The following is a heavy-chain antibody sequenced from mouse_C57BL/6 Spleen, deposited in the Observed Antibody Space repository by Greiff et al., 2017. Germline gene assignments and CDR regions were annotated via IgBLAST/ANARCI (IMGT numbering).Heavy chain of an antibody. CDR2: ISDGGSYT. CDR1: GFTFSSYA. CDR3: ARDNYDYGLDY. D-gene: IGHD2-4*01. J-gene: IGHJ2*01. V-gene: IGHV5-4*01. Sequence: EVKLVESGGGLVKPGGSLKLSCAASGFTFSSYAMSWVRQTPEKRLEWVATISDGGSYTYYPDNVKGRFTISRDNAKNNLYLQMSHLKSEDTAMYYCARDNYDYGLDYWGQGTTLTVSS.